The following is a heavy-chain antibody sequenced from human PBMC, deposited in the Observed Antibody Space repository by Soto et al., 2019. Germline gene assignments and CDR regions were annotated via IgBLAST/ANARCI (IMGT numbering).Heavy chain of an antibody. J-gene: IGHJ5*02. V-gene: IGHV3-7*01. CDR2: IKQDGSER. CDR1: GFTFGNYW. CDR3: ASARHIGP. Sequence: GGSLRLSCAASGFTFGNYWMSWVRQAQGKGPEWVANIKQDGSERNYVDSVKGRFTISRDNAENSLYLQMNSLRVEDTGVYYCASARHIGPWGHGTLVTVSS. D-gene: IGHD2-21*01.